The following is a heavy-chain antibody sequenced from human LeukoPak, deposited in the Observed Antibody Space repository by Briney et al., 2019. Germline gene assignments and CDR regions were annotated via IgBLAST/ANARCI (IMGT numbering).Heavy chain of an antibody. CDR2: INHSGST. J-gene: IGHJ5*02. CDR1: GGSFSGYY. V-gene: IGHV4-34*01. D-gene: IGHD6-19*01. CDR3: ARRRSGWFSNWFDP. Sequence: SETLSLTCAVYGGSFSGYYWSWIRQPPGKGLEWIGEINHSGSTNYNPSLKSRVTISVDTSKNQFSLKLSSVTAADTAVYYCARRRSGWFSNWFDPWGQGTLVTVSS.